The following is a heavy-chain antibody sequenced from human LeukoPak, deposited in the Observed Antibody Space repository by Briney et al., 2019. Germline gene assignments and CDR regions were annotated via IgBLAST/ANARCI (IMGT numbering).Heavy chain of an antibody. V-gene: IGHV1-58*02. CDR3: AALLLWFGESRGQPTMDV. Sequence: ASVKVSCKASGFTFTSSAMQWVRQARGQRLEWIGWIVVGSGNTNYAQKFQERVTITRDMSTSTAYMELSSLRSEDTAVYYCAALLLWFGESRGQPTMDVWGQGTTVTVSS. D-gene: IGHD3-10*01. J-gene: IGHJ6*02. CDR1: GFTFTSSA. CDR2: IVVGSGNT.